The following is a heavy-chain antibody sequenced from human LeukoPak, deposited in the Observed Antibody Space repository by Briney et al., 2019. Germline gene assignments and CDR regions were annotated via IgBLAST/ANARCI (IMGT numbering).Heavy chain of an antibody. CDR2: INPNSGVT. CDR1: GCTFNDYF. CDR3: AALDSSSSGDF. Sequence: ASVKVSCKGSGCTFNDYFMHWVRQAPGQGLEWMGWINPNSGVTNYPPKFQGRVTMTRDTSINTAYMELSSLTSDDTAVYYCAALDSSSSGDFWGQGTLVTVSS. D-gene: IGHD6-6*01. V-gene: IGHV1-2*02. J-gene: IGHJ4*02.